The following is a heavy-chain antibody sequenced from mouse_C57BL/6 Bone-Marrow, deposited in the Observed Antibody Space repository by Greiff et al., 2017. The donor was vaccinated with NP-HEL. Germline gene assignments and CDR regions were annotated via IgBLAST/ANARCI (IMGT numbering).Heavy chain of an antibody. Sequence: VQLQQSGAELARPGASVKLSCKASGYTFTSYGISWVKQRTGQGLEWIGEIYPRSGNTYYNEKFKGQATLTADKSSSTAYMELRSLTSEDSAVYFCAREGDPRARDYGGQGTSVTVSS. CDR1: GYTFTSYG. CDR2: IYPRSGNT. CDR3: AREGDPRARDY. J-gene: IGHJ4*01. V-gene: IGHV1-81*01.